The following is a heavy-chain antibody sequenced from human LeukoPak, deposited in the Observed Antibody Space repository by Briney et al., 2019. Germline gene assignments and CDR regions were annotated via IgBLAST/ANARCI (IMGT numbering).Heavy chain of an antibody. CDR1: GFTLSSYE. CDR2: IEYSGGSA. CDR3: ARRSYYDLDYFDY. D-gene: IGHD1-26*01. Sequence: GGSLRLSCIVSGFTLSSYEMSWIRQAPGKGLEWVASIEYSGGSAYYADSVKGRFSISRDNSKNTLYLQMNSLRAEDAAVYYCARRSYYDLDYFDYWGQGTLVTVSS. J-gene: IGHJ4*02. V-gene: IGHV3-23*01.